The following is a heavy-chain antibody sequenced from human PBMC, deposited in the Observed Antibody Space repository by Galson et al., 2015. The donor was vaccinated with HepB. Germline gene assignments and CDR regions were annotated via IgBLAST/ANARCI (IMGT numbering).Heavy chain of an antibody. CDR2: ISAYNGNT. CDR1: GYTFTSYG. J-gene: IGHJ4*02. Sequence: SVKVSCKASGYTFTSYGISWVRQAPGQGLEWMGWISAYNGNTNYAQKLQGRVTMTTDTSTSTAYMELRSLRSDDTAVYYCARDWPLGYCSGGSCPLFDYWGQGTLVTVSS. V-gene: IGHV1-18*04. CDR3: ARDWPLGYCSGGSCPLFDY. D-gene: IGHD2-15*01.